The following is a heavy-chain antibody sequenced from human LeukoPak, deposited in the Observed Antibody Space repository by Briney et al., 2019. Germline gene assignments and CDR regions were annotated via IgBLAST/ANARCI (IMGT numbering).Heavy chain of an antibody. J-gene: IGHJ5*02. CDR3: ARHVKPPNYYDSSGYLIYNWFDP. V-gene: IGHV4-59*08. CDR1: GGSFSGNY. D-gene: IGHD3-22*01. CDR2: IYYSGST. Sequence: SETLSLTCAVYGGSFSGNYWSWIRQPPGKGLEWIGYIYYSGSTNYNPSLKSRVTISVDTSKNQFSLKLSSVTAADTAVYYCARHVKPPNYYDSSGYLIYNWFDPWGQGTLVTVSS.